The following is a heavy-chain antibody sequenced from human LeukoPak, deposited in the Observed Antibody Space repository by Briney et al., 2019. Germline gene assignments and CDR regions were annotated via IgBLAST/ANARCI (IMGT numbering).Heavy chain of an antibody. D-gene: IGHD6-13*01. CDR3: ASDSSSSDTPAYYYGMDV. CDR2: ISSSGSTI. Sequence: PGGSLRLSCAASGLTFSSYEMNWVRQAPGKGLEWVSYISSSGSTIYYADSVRGRFTISRDNAKNSLYLQMNSLRAEDTAVYYCASDSSSSDTPAYYYGMDVWGQGTTVTVSS. CDR1: GLTFSSYE. J-gene: IGHJ6*02. V-gene: IGHV3-48*03.